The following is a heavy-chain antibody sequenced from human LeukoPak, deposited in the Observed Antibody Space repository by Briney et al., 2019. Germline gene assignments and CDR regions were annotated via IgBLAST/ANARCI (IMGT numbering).Heavy chain of an antibody. CDR2: IYSGGST. CDR1: GFTFSTYA. Sequence: PGGSLRLSCAASGFTFSTYAMSWVRQAPGKGLEWVSVIYSGGSTYYADSVKGRFTISRHNSKNTLYLQMNSLRAEDTAVYYCARYSSSPPYYYYGMDVWGQGTTVTVSS. CDR3: ARYSSSPPYYYYGMDV. J-gene: IGHJ6*02. D-gene: IGHD6-6*01. V-gene: IGHV3-53*04.